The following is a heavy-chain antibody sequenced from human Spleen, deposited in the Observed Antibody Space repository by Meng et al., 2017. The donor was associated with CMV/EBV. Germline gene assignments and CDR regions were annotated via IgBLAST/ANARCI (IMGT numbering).Heavy chain of an antibody. CDR3: ARKNRYYYGSGSYYGNWFDP. J-gene: IGHJ5*02. D-gene: IGHD3-10*01. CDR2: IIPILGIA. CDR1: FSSYA. Sequence: FSSYAISWVRQAPGQGLEWMGGIIPILGIANYAQKFQGRVTITADKSTSTAYMELSSLRSEDTAVYYCARKNRYYYGSGSYYGNWFDPRGQGTLVTVSS. V-gene: IGHV1-69*10.